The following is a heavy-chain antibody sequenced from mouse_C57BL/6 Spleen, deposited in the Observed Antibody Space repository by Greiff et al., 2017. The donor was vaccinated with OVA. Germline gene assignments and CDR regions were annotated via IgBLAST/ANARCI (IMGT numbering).Heavy chain of an antibody. V-gene: IGHV1-82*01. D-gene: IGHD1-2*01. CDR2: IYPGDGDT. J-gene: IGHJ2*01. CDR1: GYAFSSSW. Sequence: VQLQQSGPELVKPGASVKISCKASGYAFSSSWMNWVKQRPGKGLEWIGRIYPGDGDTNYNGKFKGKSTLTVDKSSSTAYMQLSSLTSEDSAVYYCARRHYGGDYWGQGTTLTVSS. CDR3: ARRHYGGDY.